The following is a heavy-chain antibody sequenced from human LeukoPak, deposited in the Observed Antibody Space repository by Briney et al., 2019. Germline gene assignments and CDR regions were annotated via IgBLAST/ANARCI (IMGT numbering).Heavy chain of an antibody. CDR2: ISSSSSYI. CDR3: ARVLVDTAMEHFDY. J-gene: IGHJ4*02. V-gene: IGHV3-21*01. D-gene: IGHD5-18*01. CDR1: GFTFSSYS. Sequence: GRSLRLSCTASGFTFSSYSMNWVRQAPGKGLEWVSSISSSSSYIYYAGSVKGRFTISRDNAKNSLYLQMNSLRAEDTAVYYCARVLVDTAMEHFDYWGQGTLVTVSS.